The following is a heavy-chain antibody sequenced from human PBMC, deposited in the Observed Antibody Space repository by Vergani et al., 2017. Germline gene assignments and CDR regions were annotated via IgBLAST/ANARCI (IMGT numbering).Heavy chain of an antibody. J-gene: IGHJ4*02. V-gene: IGHV5-51*01. CDR3: ARXYGSESSGSKYFDY. Sequence: EVQLVQSGAEVKKPGESVKISCQISGYSFTNYRIVWVRQMPGKGLEWMGIIHPAASDTRYSPSFQGQVTLSVDKSISTAYLQRSSLRASDSAMYYCARXYGSESSGSKYFDYWGQGTLVTVSS. CDR1: GYSFTNYR. D-gene: IGHD1-26*01. CDR2: IHPAASDT.